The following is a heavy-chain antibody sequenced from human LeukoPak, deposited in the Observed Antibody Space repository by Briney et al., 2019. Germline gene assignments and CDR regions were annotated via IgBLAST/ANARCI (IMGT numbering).Heavy chain of an antibody. CDR2: IYSGGRT. CDR1: GFTVSSNY. V-gene: IGHV3-66*02. CDR3: ARARSGSAFDY. D-gene: IGHD3-10*01. J-gene: IGHJ4*01. Sequence: GGSLRLSCAASGFTVSSNYMSWVRQAPGKGLEWVSVIYSGGRTYYADSLKGRFTISRDNSKNTLYLQMNSLRAEDTAVYYGARARSGSAFDYWGQGTLVTVSS.